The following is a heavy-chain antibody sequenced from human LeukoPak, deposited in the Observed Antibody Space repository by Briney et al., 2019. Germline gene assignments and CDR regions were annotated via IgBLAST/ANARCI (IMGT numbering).Heavy chain of an antibody. Sequence: SETLSLTCTVSGYSISSGYYWCWIRQPPGKGLEWIGSIYHSGSTYYNPSLKSRVTISVDTSKNQFSLKLSSVTAADTAVYYCARALSIGSSSWYRRLGFDPWGQGTLVTVSS. CDR1: GYSISSGYY. CDR3: ARALSIGSSSWYRRLGFDP. V-gene: IGHV4-38-2*02. CDR2: IYHSGST. D-gene: IGHD6-13*01. J-gene: IGHJ5*02.